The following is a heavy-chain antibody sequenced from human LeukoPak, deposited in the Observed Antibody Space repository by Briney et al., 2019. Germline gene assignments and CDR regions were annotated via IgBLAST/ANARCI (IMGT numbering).Heavy chain of an antibody. CDR3: ARIHRYCSGGACYVLDN. V-gene: IGHV4-59*02. J-gene: IGHJ4*02. Sequence: SETLSLTCVVSGGSVSGYYWGWIRQPPGRGLEWIGYVYYSGSTNFNPSFKSRITISVDTSRNQFSLQLSSVTAADTAVYYCARIHRYCSGGACYVLDNWGQGTLVAVSS. CDR1: GGSVSGYY. D-gene: IGHD2-15*01. CDR2: VYYSGST.